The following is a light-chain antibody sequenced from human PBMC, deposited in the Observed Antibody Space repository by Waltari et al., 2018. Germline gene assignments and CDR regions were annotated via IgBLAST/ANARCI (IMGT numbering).Light chain of an antibody. CDR1: SSDVGGYNY. CDR3: SSYTSSSTLV. V-gene: IGLV2-14*01. Sequence: QSALTQPASVSGSPGQSITISCTGTSSDVGGYNYVSWDQQHPGKAPKLMIYDVSSRPSGVSNRFSGSKSANPASLTISGLQAEDEADYYCSSYTSSSTLVFGGGTKLTVL. CDR2: DVS. J-gene: IGLJ2*01.